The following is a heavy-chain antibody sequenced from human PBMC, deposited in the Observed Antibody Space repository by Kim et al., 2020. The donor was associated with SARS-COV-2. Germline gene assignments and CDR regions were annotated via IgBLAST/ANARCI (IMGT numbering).Heavy chain of an antibody. CDR2: T. Sequence: TNYAPELQGRVTMTTETSTSTAYMDLRGLTSDDTAVYYCARESSGEGEFDYWGQGTLVTVSS. V-gene: IGHV1-18*01. CDR3: ARESSGEGEFDY. J-gene: IGHJ4*02.